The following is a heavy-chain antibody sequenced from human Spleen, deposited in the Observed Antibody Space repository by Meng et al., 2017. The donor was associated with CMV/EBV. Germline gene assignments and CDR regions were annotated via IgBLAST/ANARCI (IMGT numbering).Heavy chain of an antibody. CDR3: AKGSSSSLAYYYGMDV. V-gene: IGHV3-9*03. D-gene: IGHD6-13*01. J-gene: IGHJ6*02. CDR1: GFTFDDYA. Sequence: SLKISCAASGFTFDDYAVHWVRQGPGKGLEWVSGISWNSGSIGYADSVTGRFTISRDNAKNTLYPQMNSLRIEDMAMYYCAKGSSSSLAYYYGMDVWGQGTTVTVSS. CDR2: ISWNSGSI.